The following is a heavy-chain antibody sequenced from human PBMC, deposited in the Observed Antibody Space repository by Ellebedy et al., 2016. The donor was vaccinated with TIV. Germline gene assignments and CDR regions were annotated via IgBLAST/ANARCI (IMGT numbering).Heavy chain of an antibody. V-gene: IGHV1-46*01. Sequence: ASVKVSXXASGYTFTSYYMHWVRQAPGQGLEWMGIINPSGGSTSYAQKFQGRVTMTRDTSTSTVYMELSSLRSEDTAVYYCARVGRDRWRGGWFDPWGQGTLVTVSS. CDR1: GYTFTSYY. CDR3: ARVGRDRWRGGWFDP. D-gene: IGHD5-24*01. J-gene: IGHJ5*02. CDR2: INPSGGST.